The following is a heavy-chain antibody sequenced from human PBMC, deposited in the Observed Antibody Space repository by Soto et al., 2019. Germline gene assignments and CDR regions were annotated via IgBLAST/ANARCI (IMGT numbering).Heavy chain of an antibody. D-gene: IGHD4-17*01. CDR3: ARAWGYGGKASNWFDP. CDR1: GGSISSGGYY. Sequence: SETLSLTCTVSGGSISSGGYYWSWIRQHPGKGLEWVGYIYYSGSTYYNPSLKSRVTISVDTSKNQFSLKLSSVTAADTAVYYCARAWGYGGKASNWFDPWGQGTLVTVSS. J-gene: IGHJ5*02. CDR2: IYYSGST. V-gene: IGHV4-31*03.